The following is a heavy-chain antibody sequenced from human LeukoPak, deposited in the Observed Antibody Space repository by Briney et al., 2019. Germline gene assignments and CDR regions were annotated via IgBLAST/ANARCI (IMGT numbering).Heavy chain of an antibody. J-gene: IGHJ5*02. D-gene: IGHD6-6*01. CDR1: GGSISSGGYS. CDR2: IYHSGST. V-gene: IGHV4-30-2*01. CDR3: ARDRRPLRLDP. Sequence: SQTLSLTCAVSGGSISSGGYSWSWIRQPPGKGLEWIGYIYHSGSTYYNPSLKSRVTISVDTSKNQFSLKLSSVTAADTAVYYCARDRRPLRLDPWGQGTLVTVSS.